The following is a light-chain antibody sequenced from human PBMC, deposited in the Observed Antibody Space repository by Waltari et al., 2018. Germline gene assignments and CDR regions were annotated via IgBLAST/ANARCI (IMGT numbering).Light chain of an antibody. Sequence: QSVLTQPPSVSEAPRQRVTISCSGSSSNIGNNAVNWYQQLPGNAPKLLIYYDDLLPSGVSDRFSGSKSGTSASRAISGLQSEDEADYYCAAWDDSLSGPVFGGGTKLTVL. CDR1: SSNIGNNA. V-gene: IGLV1-36*01. CDR3: AAWDDSLSGPV. J-gene: IGLJ2*01. CDR2: YDD.